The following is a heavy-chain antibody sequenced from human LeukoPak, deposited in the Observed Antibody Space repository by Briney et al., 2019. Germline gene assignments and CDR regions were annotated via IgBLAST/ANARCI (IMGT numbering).Heavy chain of an antibody. D-gene: IGHD6-13*01. V-gene: IGHV3-30*02. Sequence: GGSLRLSCAASGFTFSSYGMHWVRQAPGKGLEWVAFIRYDGNNKYYSDSVKGRFTISRDNSKNTLSLQMNSLRAEDTAVYYCAKKVAAAGPHNWLDPWGQGTLVTVSS. J-gene: IGHJ5*02. CDR3: AKKVAAAGPHNWLDP. CDR2: IRYDGNNK. CDR1: GFTFSSYG.